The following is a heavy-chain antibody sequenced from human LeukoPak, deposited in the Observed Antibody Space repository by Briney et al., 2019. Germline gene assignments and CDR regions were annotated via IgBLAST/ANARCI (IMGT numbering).Heavy chain of an antibody. D-gene: IGHD3-10*01. J-gene: IGHJ4*02. CDR1: GGSISRGGYY. Sequence: SETLSLTCAVSGGSISRGGYYWSWIRQPPGKGLEWIGYIYHSGSTYYNPSLKSRVTISVDTSKNQFSLKLSSVTAADTAVYYCARDSRGSGSHVDYWGQGTLVTVSS. V-gene: IGHV4-30-2*05. CDR2: IYHSGST. CDR3: ARDSRGSGSHVDY.